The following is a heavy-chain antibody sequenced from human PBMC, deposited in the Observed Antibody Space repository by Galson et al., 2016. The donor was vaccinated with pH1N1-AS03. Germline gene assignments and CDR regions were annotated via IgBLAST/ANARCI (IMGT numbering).Heavy chain of an antibody. J-gene: IGHJ5*02. Sequence: SLRLSCAASGFIFSAYPMNWVRQAPGRGLEWVSFIGTSSTYIYYADSVKGRFTISRDNMKKSLYLQLDSLRAEDTGVYYCARDRGWNYGGLDLWGQGTLLTVSS. V-gene: IGHV3-21*01. CDR3: ARDRGWNYGGLDL. CDR2: IGTSSTYI. D-gene: IGHD1-7*01. CDR1: GFIFSAYP.